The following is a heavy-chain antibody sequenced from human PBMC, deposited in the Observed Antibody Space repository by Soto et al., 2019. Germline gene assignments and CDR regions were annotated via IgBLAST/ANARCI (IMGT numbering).Heavy chain of an antibody. CDR3: ARGTYFDYSSGYFDY. D-gene: IGHD3-22*01. CDR2: INQDGSEK. Sequence: EVQLVESGGGLVQPGGSLRLSCAASGFTFSSYWMSWVRQAPGKGLVWVANINQDGSEKYYVDSVKGRFTISRDNAKNALYVQMTSLRVEDTAVYYCARGTYFDYSSGYFDYWGQGTLVTVSS. V-gene: IGHV3-7*01. CDR1: GFTFSSYW. J-gene: IGHJ4*02.